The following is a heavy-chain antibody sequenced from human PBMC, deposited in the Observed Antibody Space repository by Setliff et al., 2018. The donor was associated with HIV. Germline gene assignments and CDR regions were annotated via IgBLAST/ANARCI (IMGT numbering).Heavy chain of an antibody. V-gene: IGHV3-7*03. CDR2: IKEDGSEK. Sequence: PGGSLRLSCAASGFTFSSYEMNWVRQAPGKGLEWVANIKEDGSEKYYVDSVKGRFTISRDNAQNSLYLQMSSLKVEDTAVYYCARDLAYWGQGTLVTVSS. CDR3: ARDLAY. J-gene: IGHJ4*02. CDR1: GFTFSSYE.